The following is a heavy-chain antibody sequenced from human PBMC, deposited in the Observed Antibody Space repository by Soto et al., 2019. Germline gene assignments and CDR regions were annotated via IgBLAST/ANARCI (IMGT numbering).Heavy chain of an antibody. CDR3: ARDFEESYRIFDY. V-gene: IGHV3-48*02. CDR2: VSTTSTTI. J-gene: IGHJ4*02. CDR1: GFTFNSYT. Sequence: EVQLVESGGGLVQPGGSLSLSCAASGFTFNSYTMHWVRQAPGKGLEWLSYVSTTSTTIYYAGSVKGRFTISSDNAKDSRYLQMSSLSDDDTAVYYCARDFEESYRIFDYWGQGTMVTVSS. D-gene: IGHD3-10*01.